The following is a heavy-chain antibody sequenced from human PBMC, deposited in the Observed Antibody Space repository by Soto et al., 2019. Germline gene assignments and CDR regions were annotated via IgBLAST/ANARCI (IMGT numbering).Heavy chain of an antibody. V-gene: IGHV1-46*03. Sequence: QVQLVQSGAEVKKPGASVKVSCKASGYTFTDYYMHWVRQAPGQGLEWMGIIDASGGGTTYAQKFQGRVTMTRDTSTSTVYIELSRLISEDKAVYFCGRDTRGSGSRFDYWGQGTLVTVSS. CDR2: IDASGGGT. CDR1: GYTFTDYY. CDR3: GRDTRGSGSRFDY. D-gene: IGHD3-10*01. J-gene: IGHJ4*02.